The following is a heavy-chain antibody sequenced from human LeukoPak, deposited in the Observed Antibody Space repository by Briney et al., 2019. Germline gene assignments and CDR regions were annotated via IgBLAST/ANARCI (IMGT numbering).Heavy chain of an antibody. V-gene: IGHV3-7*01. CDR2: IKQDGSEK. CDR1: GFTFSNYW. J-gene: IGHJ4*02. Sequence: AGGSLRLSCAASGFTFSNYWMSWVRQAPGKGLEWVANIKQDGSEKYYVNSVKGRFTISRDNAKNSLYLQMNSLRAEDTAIYYCAGEDDWNYEDYWGQGTLVTVSS. D-gene: IGHD1-7*01. CDR3: AGEDDWNYEDY.